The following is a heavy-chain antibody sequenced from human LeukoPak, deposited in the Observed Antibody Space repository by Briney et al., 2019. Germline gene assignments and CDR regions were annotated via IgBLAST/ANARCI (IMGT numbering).Heavy chain of an antibody. CDR1: GGSISSSNYY. D-gene: IGHD6-13*01. V-gene: IGHV4-61*05. Sequence: PSETLSLTCTVSGGSISSSNYYWGWIRQPPGKGLEWIGEIYHSGSTNYNPSLKSRVTISVDKSKNQFSLILNSVTAADTAVYYCARGVPAAGSIRFDPWGQGTLVTVSS. J-gene: IGHJ5*02. CDR3: ARGVPAAGSIRFDP. CDR2: IYHSGST.